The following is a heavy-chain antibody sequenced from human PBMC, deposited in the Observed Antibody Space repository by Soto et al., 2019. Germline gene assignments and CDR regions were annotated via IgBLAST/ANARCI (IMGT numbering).Heavy chain of an antibody. CDR2: IKTDGSIT. J-gene: IGHJ1*01. V-gene: IGHV3-74*01. Sequence: GGSLRLSCTASRFAFSRYWMHLVRPAPGKGLVWVSRIKTDGSITQYADSVKGRFTISRDNAKNTLYLQMSSLTVEDTAVYYCSTLVVPGDPLTYWGLGTLVTVSS. CDR3: STLVVPGDPLTY. D-gene: IGHD2-2*01. CDR1: RFAFSRYW.